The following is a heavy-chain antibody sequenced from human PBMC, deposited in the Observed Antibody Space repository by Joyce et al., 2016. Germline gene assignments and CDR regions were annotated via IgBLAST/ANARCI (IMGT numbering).Heavy chain of an antibody. J-gene: IGHJ4*02. D-gene: IGHD7-27*01. CDR3: ARNKYGTGDFDF. V-gene: IGHV1-8*01. CDR2: MTPNSGNT. CDR1: GYTFTNFD. Sequence: QVQLVQSGAEVKKPGASVKVSCKASGYTFTNFDINWVRQAPGQGLEWLRWMTPNSGNTGYAQNFQGRVTMTRDTAISTADMELSSLRSEDTAVYFCARNKYGTGDFDFWGQGTPVTVSS.